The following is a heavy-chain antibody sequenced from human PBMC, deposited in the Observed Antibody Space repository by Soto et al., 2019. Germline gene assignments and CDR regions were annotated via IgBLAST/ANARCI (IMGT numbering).Heavy chain of an antibody. CDR2: IYTSGST. J-gene: IGHJ4*02. Sequence: QVQLQESGPGLVKPSETLSLTCTVSGGSISSYYWSWIRQPAGKGLEWIGRIYTSGSTNYNPSLKSRVTMSVDTSKNQFSLKLSSVTAADTAVYYCARDLRLYYYDSSGYYQSYFDYWGQGTLVTVSS. D-gene: IGHD3-22*01. V-gene: IGHV4-4*07. CDR3: ARDLRLYYYDSSGYYQSYFDY. CDR1: GGSISSYY.